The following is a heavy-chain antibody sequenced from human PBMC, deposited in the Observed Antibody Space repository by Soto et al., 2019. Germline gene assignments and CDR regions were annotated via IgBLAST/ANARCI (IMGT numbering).Heavy chain of an antibody. CDR1: GYTFTSYG. Sequence: ASVKVSCKASGYTFTSYGISWVRQAPGQGLEWMGWISAYNGNTNYAQKLQGRVTMTTDTSTSTAYMELRSLRSDDTAVYYCARASDSSGWYRGNYYYGMDVWGQGTTVTVSS. V-gene: IGHV1-18*01. J-gene: IGHJ6*02. CDR2: ISAYNGNT. D-gene: IGHD6-19*01. CDR3: ARASDSSGWYRGNYYYGMDV.